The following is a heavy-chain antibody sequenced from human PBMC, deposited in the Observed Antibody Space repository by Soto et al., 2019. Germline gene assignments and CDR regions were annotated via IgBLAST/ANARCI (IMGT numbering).Heavy chain of an antibody. Sequence: GGSLRLSCSASGFTFSSYAMHWVRQAPGKGLEYVSAISSNGGSTYYADSVKGRFTISRDNSKNTLYLQMSSLRAEDTAVYYCVKSPYLWGNYDYVWGSYRDYYYYGMDVWGQGTTVTVSS. V-gene: IGHV3-64D*08. D-gene: IGHD3-16*02. CDR2: ISSNGGST. CDR1: GFTFSSYA. J-gene: IGHJ6*02. CDR3: VKSPYLWGNYDYVWGSYRDYYYYGMDV.